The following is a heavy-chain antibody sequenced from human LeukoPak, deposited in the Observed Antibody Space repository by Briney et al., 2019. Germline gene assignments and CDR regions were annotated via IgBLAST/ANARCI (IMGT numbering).Heavy chain of an antibody. V-gene: IGHV1-18*01. Sequence: ASVKVSCKASSYTFINHGISWVRQAPGQGLEWMGWISPYNDNTNYAQKFQGRVTMTTDTPTSTAYMELRSLRSDDTAVYYCARDGDASTGMAFDYWGQGSLVTVSS. J-gene: IGHJ4*02. CDR1: SYTFINHG. CDR3: ARDGDASTGMAFDY. CDR2: ISPYNDNT. D-gene: IGHD5-24*01.